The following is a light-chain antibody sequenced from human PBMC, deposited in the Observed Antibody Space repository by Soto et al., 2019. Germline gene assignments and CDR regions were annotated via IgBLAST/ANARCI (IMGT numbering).Light chain of an antibody. CDR3: QQRSNWPLIT. CDR2: DAS. V-gene: IGKV3-11*01. J-gene: IGKJ5*01. CDR1: QSVSSC. Sequence: GLTQSPATVSLSTGERATLSCRASQSVSSCLAWYQQKPGQAPRLLIYDASNRATGIPARFSGSGSGTDFTLTISSLEPEDFAVYYCQQRSNWPLITFGQGTRLEIK.